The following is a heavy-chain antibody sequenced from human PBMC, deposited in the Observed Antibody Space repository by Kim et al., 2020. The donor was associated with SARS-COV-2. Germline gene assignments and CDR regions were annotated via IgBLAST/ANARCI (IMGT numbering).Heavy chain of an antibody. CDR1: GFTFSSYA. CDR2: ISYDGSNK. V-gene: IGHV3-30*04. D-gene: IGHD2-8*01. Sequence: GGSLRLSCAASGFTFSSYAMHWVRQAPGKGLEWVAVISYDGSNKYYADSVKGRFTISRDNSKNTLYLQMNSLRAEDTAVYYCAIVHTKIDYWGQGTLVTVSS. J-gene: IGHJ4*02. CDR3: AIVHTKIDY.